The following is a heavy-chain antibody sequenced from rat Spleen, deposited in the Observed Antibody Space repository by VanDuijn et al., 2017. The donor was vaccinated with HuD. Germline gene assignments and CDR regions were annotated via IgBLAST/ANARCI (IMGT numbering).Heavy chain of an antibody. V-gene: IGHV2-63*01. Sequence: QVQLEESGPGLVQPSQTLSLTCTVSGFSLTSYNVHWVRQPPGKGLEWMGRMRYNGDTSYNSALKSRLSISRDASKNQLFLKMNSLQTDDTGTYYCVRLHYYDFDSWGQGVMVTVSS. CDR1: GFSLTSYN. D-gene: IGHD1-6*01. J-gene: IGHJ2*01. CDR2: MRYNGDT. CDR3: VRLHYYDFDS.